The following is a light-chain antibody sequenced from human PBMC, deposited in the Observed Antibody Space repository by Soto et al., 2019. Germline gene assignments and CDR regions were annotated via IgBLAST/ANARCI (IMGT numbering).Light chain of an antibody. CDR3: QHYGTTPWT. J-gene: IGKJ1*01. CDR2: GAS. Sequence: ETVLTQSPGTLSLSPGERVTLSCRASQSVCSRCLAWYQQKPGQSPRLLIYGASSRATGIPDRFSGSGSGTDFPLTSSRLEPEDFAVYYCQHYGTTPWTFGQGTKVGIK. V-gene: IGKV3-20*01. CDR1: QSVCSRC.